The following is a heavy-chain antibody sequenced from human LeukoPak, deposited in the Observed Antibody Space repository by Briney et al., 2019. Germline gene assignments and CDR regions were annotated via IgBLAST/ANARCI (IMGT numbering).Heavy chain of an antibody. CDR3: ARLRVYYFDY. Sequence: GGSLRLSCAASGFTFNIYNMNWVRQAPGKGLEWVSYISSSSSTIYYADSVKGRFTISRDNAKDSLYLQMNSLRAEDTAVYYCARLRVYYFDYWGQGTLVTVSS. CDR2: ISSSSSTI. V-gene: IGHV3-48*01. CDR1: GFTFNIYN. J-gene: IGHJ4*02.